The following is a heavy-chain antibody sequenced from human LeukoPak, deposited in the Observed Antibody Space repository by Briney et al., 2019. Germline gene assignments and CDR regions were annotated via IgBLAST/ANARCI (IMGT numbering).Heavy chain of an antibody. CDR3: ARGLGLLWFGGRFDY. D-gene: IGHD3-10*01. Sequence: SETLSLTCAVYGGSFSGYYWSWIRQPPGKGLEWIGEINHSGSTNYNPSLKSRVTISVGTSKNQFSLKLSSVTAADTAVYYCARGLGLLWFGGRFDYWGQGTLVTVSS. CDR2: INHSGST. CDR1: GGSFSGYY. J-gene: IGHJ4*02. V-gene: IGHV4-34*01.